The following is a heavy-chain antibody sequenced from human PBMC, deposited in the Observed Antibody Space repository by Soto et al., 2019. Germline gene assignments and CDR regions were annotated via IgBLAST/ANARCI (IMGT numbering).Heavy chain of an antibody. CDR3: ARALIVVVTAAIQYWFDP. D-gene: IGHD2-2*02. V-gene: IGHV1-2*02. CDR1: GYTFTGYY. J-gene: IGHJ5*02. CDR2: INPNSGGT. Sequence: ASVKVSCKASGYTFTGYYMHWVRQAPGQGLEWMGWINPNSGGTNYAQKFQGRVTMTRDTSISTAYMELSRLRSDDTAVYYCARALIVVVTAAIQYWFDPWGKGTLVTVSS.